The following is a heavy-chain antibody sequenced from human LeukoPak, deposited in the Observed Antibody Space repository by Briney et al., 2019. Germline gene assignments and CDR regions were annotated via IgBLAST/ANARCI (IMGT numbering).Heavy chain of an antibody. Sequence: PSETLSLTCTVSGGSISSYYWSWIRQPPGKGLEWIGYIYTGGSTNYNPSLKSRVTISVDTSKKQFSLKLYSVTAADTAVYYCASAAFCTSTTCSRTPVYWGQGTLVTVSS. J-gene: IGHJ4*02. D-gene: IGHD2-2*01. CDR1: GGSISSYY. CDR2: IYTGGST. V-gene: IGHV4-4*09. CDR3: ASAAFCTSTTCSRTPVY.